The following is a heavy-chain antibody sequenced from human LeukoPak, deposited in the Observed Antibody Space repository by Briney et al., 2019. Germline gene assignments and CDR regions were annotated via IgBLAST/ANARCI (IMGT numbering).Heavy chain of an antibody. CDR1: GGSISSYY. J-gene: IGHJ5*02. Sequence: PSETLSLTCTVSGGSISSYYWSWIRQPPGKGLEWIGYIYYSGSTNYNPSLKSRVTISVDTSKNQFSLKLSSVTAADTAVYYCARDRVPAAIMGFDPWGRGTLVTISS. CDR3: ARDRVPAAIMGFDP. CDR2: IYYSGST. V-gene: IGHV4-59*01. D-gene: IGHD2-2*02.